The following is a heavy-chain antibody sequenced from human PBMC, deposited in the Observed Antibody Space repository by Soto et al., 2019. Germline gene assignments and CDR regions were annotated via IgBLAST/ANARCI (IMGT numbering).Heavy chain of an antibody. Sequence: SETLSLTCTVSGRSISSVNYYWSWIRQPPGKGLEWIGYIYYSGSTYYNPSLRSRVTISVDTSKNQFSLKLSSVTAADTAVYYCARYGSGECNRGSRYSPLDYWGQGTLVTFSS. CDR1: GRSISSVNYY. CDR2: IYYSGST. V-gene: IGHV4-30-4*01. J-gene: IGHJ4*02. D-gene: IGHD2-15*01. CDR3: ARYGSGECNRGSRYSPLDY.